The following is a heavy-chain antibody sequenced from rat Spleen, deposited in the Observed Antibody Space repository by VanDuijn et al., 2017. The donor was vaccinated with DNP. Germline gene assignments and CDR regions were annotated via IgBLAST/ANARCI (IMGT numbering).Heavy chain of an antibody. CDR1: GFTFSDYA. D-gene: IGHD3-1*01. J-gene: IGHJ4*01. CDR3: ARHGMDPPYYYAMDA. Sequence: EVQLVESGGGVVQPGRSLKLSCVASGFTFSDYAMAWVRQAPKKGLEWVATISYDGTRTYYRDSVKGRFTISRDNAKNTQYLQMDSLRSEDTATYYGARHGMDPPYYYAMDAWGQGTSVTVSS. CDR2: ISYDGTRT. V-gene: IGHV5-17*01.